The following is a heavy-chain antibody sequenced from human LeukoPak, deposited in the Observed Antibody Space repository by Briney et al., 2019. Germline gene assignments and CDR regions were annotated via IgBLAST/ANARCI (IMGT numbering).Heavy chain of an antibody. Sequence: ASVKVSCKASGNTFIGYWIHRVREAPGQGLEWMGAINPRGDATIGAQKFQGRVTTTRDTSTSTVYIELSSLRSEDTAVYYSAREGQQLKHFDYWGQGTLVTVSS. D-gene: IGHD1-1*01. J-gene: IGHJ4*02. V-gene: IGHV1-46*01. CDR3: AREGQQLKHFDY. CDR1: GNTFIGYW. CDR2: INPRGDAT.